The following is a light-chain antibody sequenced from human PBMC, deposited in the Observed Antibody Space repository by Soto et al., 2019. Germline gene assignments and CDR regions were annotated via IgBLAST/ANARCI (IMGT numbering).Light chain of an antibody. CDR1: QSISTY. CDR2: ASS. Sequence: DLQMTQSPSSLSASVGDRVTITCRASQSISTYLNWYQQKPGKAPKVLIYASSSLQSGVPSRFSGSGSGTDFTLTISSLQPEDFATYYCQQTYSTPRTFGGGTKLEIK. CDR3: QQTYSTPRT. J-gene: IGKJ4*01. V-gene: IGKV1-39*01.